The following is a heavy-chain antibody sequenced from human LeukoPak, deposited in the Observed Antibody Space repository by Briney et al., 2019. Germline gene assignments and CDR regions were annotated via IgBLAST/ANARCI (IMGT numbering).Heavy chain of an antibody. J-gene: IGHJ3*02. V-gene: IGHV1-69*01. Sequence: XVXCKXSXGTFSXXAISWVRQAPGQGLEWMGGIIPIFGTANYAQKFQGRVTITADESTSTAYMELSSLRSEDTAVYYCASPHYGGSAFDIWGQGTMVTVSS. CDR3: ASPHYGGSAFDI. CDR1: XGTFSXXA. CDR2: IIPIFGTA. D-gene: IGHD4-23*01.